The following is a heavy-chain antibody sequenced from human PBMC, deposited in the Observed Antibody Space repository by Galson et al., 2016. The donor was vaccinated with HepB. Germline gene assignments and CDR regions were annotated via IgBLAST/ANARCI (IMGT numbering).Heavy chain of an antibody. Sequence: LRLSCAASGFSFSSQAMYWVRQAPGKGLEWVAVISYDERNKYYTDSVKGRFTISRDNSKNTLYLQMNSLRTDDTAVYYCARDPSGSLYYFDYWGQGTLVTVSS. V-gene: IGHV3-30*04. CDR2: ISYDERNK. D-gene: IGHD1-26*01. CDR3: ARDPSGSLYYFDY. CDR1: GFSFSSQA. J-gene: IGHJ4*02.